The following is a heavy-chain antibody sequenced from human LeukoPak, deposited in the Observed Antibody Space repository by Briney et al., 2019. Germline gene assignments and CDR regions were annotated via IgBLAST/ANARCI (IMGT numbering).Heavy chain of an antibody. V-gene: IGHV3-48*04. CDR1: GFTLSSYS. CDR3: ARDNDVADFDY. D-gene: IGHD2-8*01. J-gene: IGHJ4*02. Sequence: GGSLRLSCAASGFTLSSYSMNWVRQAPGKGLEWVSYISSSSSIIYYADSVKGRFTISRDNAKNSLYLQMNSLRAEDTAVYYCARDNDVADFDYWGQGTLVTVSS. CDR2: ISSSSSII.